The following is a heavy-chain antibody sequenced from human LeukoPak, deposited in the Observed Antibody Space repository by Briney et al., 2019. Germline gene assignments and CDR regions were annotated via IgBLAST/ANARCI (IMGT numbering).Heavy chain of an antibody. Sequence: GASVKVSCKASGGTFSSYAISWVRQAPGQGLEWMGRINPDSGGTDYAQKFQGRVTMTRDTSITTTYMDLSRLRSDDTAVYYCARLGENGLLTGYFYPWGQGTLVTVSS. J-gene: IGHJ5*02. CDR1: GGTFSSYA. CDR2: INPDSGGT. CDR3: ARLGENGLLTGYFYP. V-gene: IGHV1-2*02. D-gene: IGHD3-9*01.